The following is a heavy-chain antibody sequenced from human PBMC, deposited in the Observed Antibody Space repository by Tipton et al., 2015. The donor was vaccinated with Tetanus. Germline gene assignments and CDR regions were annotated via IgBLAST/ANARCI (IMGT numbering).Heavy chain of an antibody. Sequence: GSLRLSCAASGFTFSGYAMSWVRQAPGKGLEWVSTITGSGASTSDADSVKGRFTISRDNAKKTLHLQMNSLRGEDTAIYYCAKNSRSSWYEYFESWGQGTLVTVSS. CDR1: GFTFSGYA. D-gene: IGHD6-13*01. J-gene: IGHJ4*02. V-gene: IGHV3-23*01. CDR2: ITGSGAST. CDR3: AKNSRSSWYEYFES.